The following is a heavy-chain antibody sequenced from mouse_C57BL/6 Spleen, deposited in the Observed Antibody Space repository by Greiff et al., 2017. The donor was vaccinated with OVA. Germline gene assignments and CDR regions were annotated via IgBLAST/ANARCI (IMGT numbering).Heavy chain of an antibody. D-gene: IGHD2-5*01. J-gene: IGHJ2*01. CDR1: GYAFSSSW. Sequence: QVQLQQSGPELVKPGASVKISCKASGYAFSSSWMNWVKQRPGKGLEWIGRIYTGDGDTNYNGKFKGKATLTADKSSSTAYMQLSSLTSEDSAVYFCARSDSTDYWGQGTTLTVSS. V-gene: IGHV1-82*01. CDR3: ARSDSTDY. CDR2: IYTGDGDT.